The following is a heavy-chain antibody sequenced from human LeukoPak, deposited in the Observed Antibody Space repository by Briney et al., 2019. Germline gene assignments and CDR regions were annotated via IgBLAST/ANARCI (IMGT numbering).Heavy chain of an antibody. Sequence: SGTPSLTCAVSGGSISSSNWWTWVRQPPGKGLEWIGEIYHSGSTNYNPSLKSRVTISVDKSKNQFSLKLSSVTAAGTAVYYCARGRDSTTLLRYGMDVWGKGTTVTVSA. J-gene: IGHJ6*04. CDR3: ARGRDSTTLLRYGMDV. CDR1: GGSISSSNW. D-gene: IGHD2/OR15-2a*01. CDR2: IYHSGST. V-gene: IGHV4-4*02.